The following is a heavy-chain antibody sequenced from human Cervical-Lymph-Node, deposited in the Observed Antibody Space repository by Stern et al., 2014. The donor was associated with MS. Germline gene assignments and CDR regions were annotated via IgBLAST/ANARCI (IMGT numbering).Heavy chain of an antibody. CDR1: GFTFSRYA. CDR3: VPGSGAFDS. CDR2: ISYDEKNE. V-gene: IGHV3-30*03. D-gene: IGHD3-10*01. Sequence: VQLLESGGGVVQPGRSLRLSCATSGFTFSRYAMHLVRPAPGTGLEWLAVISYDEKNENYADSVRGRFTISRDSSKKSLYLQMNSLRIEDTAVYYCVPGSGAFDSWGQGTLVTVSS. J-gene: IGHJ4*02.